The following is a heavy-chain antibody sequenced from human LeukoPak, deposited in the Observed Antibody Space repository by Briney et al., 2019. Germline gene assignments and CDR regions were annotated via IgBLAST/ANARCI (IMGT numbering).Heavy chain of an antibody. V-gene: IGHV1-69*05. CDR2: IIPIFGTA. CDR1: GGTFNSYA. Sequence: SVTVSCTSSGGTFNSYAISWVRQPPGQGLEWVGRIIPIFGTANYAQKFQGRVTLTTDESTSTAYMELSSLRSEDTAVYYCARDLSEGDYLYYWGQGTLVTVSS. CDR3: ARDLSEGDYLYY. D-gene: IGHD4-17*01. J-gene: IGHJ4*02.